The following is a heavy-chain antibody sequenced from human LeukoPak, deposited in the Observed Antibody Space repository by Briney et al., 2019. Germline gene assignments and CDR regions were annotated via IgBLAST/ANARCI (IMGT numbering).Heavy chain of an antibody. CDR3: VRDRSSSGWSAGFHI. D-gene: IGHD6-19*01. CDR1: GFNFSIYS. CDR2: ISSGSRTI. Sequence: GGSLRLSCAASGFNFSIYSMNWVRQAPGKGLEWVSYISSGSRTIYYADSVKGRITISRDNAKNSLVLHLRSLRAEDTAVYYCVRDRSSSGWSAGFHIWGQGTMVTVSS. J-gene: IGHJ3*02. V-gene: IGHV3-48*04.